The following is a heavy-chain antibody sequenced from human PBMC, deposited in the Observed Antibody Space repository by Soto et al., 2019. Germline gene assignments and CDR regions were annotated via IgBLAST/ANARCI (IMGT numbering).Heavy chain of an antibody. CDR1: GGSFSGYY. CDR2: INHSGST. V-gene: IGHV4-34*01. CDR3: ARGKGFDP. Sequence: QVQLQQWGAGLLKPSETLSLTCAVYGGSFSGYYWSWIRQPPGKGLEWIGEINHSGSTNYNPSLKSRVTISVDTSKNQFSLKLSSVTAADTAVYYCARGKGFDPWGQGTLVTVSS. J-gene: IGHJ5*02.